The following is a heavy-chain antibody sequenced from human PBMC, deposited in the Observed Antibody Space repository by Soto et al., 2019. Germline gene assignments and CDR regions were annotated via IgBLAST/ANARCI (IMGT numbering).Heavy chain of an antibody. J-gene: IGHJ1*01. CDR2: ISSSSSTI. V-gene: IGHV3-48*01. CDR1: GFTLSSYS. D-gene: IGHD3-22*01. Sequence: GGSLRLACAASGFTLSSYSMNWVRQAPGKGLEWVSYISSSSSTIYYADSVKGRFTISRDNAKNSLYLQMNSLRAEDTAVYYCARGAYYYHSSGLSYWGQGTPLTVSS. CDR3: ARGAYYYHSSGLSY.